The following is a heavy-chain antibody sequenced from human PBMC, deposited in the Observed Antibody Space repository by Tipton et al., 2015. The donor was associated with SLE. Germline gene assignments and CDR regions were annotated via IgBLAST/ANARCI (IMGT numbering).Heavy chain of an antibody. V-gene: IGHV3-23*01. J-gene: IGHJ4*02. D-gene: IGHD7-27*01. Sequence: SLRLSCAASGFTFSRHAMSWVRQAPAKGLEWVSAISRSADRTYYADSVRDRFIISRDNSKNTVYMQLNSLRVEDTAVYYCAKEVPGEDYFDYWGQGMLVTVSS. CDR3: AKEVPGEDYFDY. CDR2: ISRSADRT. CDR1: GFTFSRHA.